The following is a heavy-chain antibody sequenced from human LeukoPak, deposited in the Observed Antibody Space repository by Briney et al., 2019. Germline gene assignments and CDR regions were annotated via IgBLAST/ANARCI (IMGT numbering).Heavy chain of an antibody. CDR3: ALVGNGDDFWSGPYDY. J-gene: IGHJ4*02. CDR2: ISSNGGST. CDR1: GFTFSTYA. V-gene: IGHV3-64*01. D-gene: IGHD3-3*01. Sequence: PGGSLRLSCAASGFTFSTYAMHWVRQAPGKGLEYVSAISSNGGSTYYANSVKGRFTISRDNSKNTLYLQMGSLRAEDMAVYYSALVGNGDDFWSGPYDYWGQGTLVTVSS.